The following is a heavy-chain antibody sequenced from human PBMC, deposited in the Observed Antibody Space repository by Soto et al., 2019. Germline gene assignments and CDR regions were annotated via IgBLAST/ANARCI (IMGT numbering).Heavy chain of an antibody. CDR3: AREDSIIIPAVSDF. Sequence: GGSLRLSCTVSGFAFNNYGINWVRQAPGKGLEWVSSISKSDYTYYSDSVKGRFAISRDNAKSPVSLQMNTLRVEDTALYYCAREDSIIIPAVSDFWGQGTLVTVSS. D-gene: IGHD2-2*01. J-gene: IGHJ4*02. CDR1: GFAFNNYG. CDR2: ISKSDYT. V-gene: IGHV3-21*01.